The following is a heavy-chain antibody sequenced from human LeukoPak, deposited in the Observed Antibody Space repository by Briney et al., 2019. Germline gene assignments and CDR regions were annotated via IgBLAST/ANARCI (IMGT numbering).Heavy chain of an antibody. CDR2: IYYSGST. CDR3: ARGVNWFDP. Sequence: SETLSLTCTVSGGSISSSSYYWGWIRQPPGKGLEWIGSIYYSGSTYYNPSLKSRVTISVDTSKNQFSLKLSSVTAADTAVYYCARGVNWFDPWGQGTLVTVSS. V-gene: IGHV4-39*07. J-gene: IGHJ5*02. CDR1: GGSISSSSYY.